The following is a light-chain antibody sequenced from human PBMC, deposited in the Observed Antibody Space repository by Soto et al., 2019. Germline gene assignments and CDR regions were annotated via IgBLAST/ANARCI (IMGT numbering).Light chain of an antibody. V-gene: IGKV3-11*01. CDR1: QSVSSY. J-gene: IGKJ4*01. CDR3: QQRSNWRLT. CDR2: DAA. Sequence: EIVLTQSPATRSLSPGERATLSCRASQSVSSYLAWYQQKTGQAPRLLIYDAANRATGIPARFSGSGSATDFTLTISSLEPEDFAVYYCQQRSNWRLTFGGGTKVEIK.